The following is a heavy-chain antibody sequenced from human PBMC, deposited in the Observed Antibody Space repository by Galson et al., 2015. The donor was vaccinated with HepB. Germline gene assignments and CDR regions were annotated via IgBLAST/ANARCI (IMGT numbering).Heavy chain of an antibody. CDR3: ARVSLKMTWDTFYGMDV. Sequence: SVKVSCKASGYTFTDYYMHWVRQAPGQGLEWMGRINPNSGGTNYAQKFQDRVTLTRDTSISTTYMELSSLRSEDTAVYYCARVSLKMTWDTFYGMDVWGQGTTVTVSS. D-gene: IGHD3-16*01. CDR2: INPNSGGT. CDR1: GYTFTDYY. V-gene: IGHV1-2*06. J-gene: IGHJ6*02.